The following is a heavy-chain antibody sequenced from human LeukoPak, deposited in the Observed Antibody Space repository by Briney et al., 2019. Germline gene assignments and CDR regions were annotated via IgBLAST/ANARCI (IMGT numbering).Heavy chain of an antibody. CDR3: ARHKDWTFDY. CDR1: GFTFGSYD. CDR2: IWYDGSNK. Sequence: QTGGSLRLSCAASGFTFGSYDMHWVRQAPGKGLEWVAVIWYDGSNKYYADSVKGRFTISRDISKNTLYLQMNSLRAEDTAVYYCARHKDWTFDYWGQGTPVTVSS. D-gene: IGHD3/OR15-3a*01. V-gene: IGHV3-33*01. J-gene: IGHJ4*02.